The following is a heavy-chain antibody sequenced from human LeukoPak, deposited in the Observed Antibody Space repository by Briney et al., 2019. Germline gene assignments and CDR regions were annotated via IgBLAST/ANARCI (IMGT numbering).Heavy chain of an antibody. D-gene: IGHD4-11*01. CDR3: ARQGDYHFDY. CDR2: LYPGDSDT. V-gene: IGHV5-51*01. J-gene: IGHJ4*02. CDR1: GYSFTSYW. Sequence: GDPPKISCMGSGYSFTSYWIGWVRQIPGKGLEWMGSLYPGDSDTRYSPSFQAPVPISADKPISTAYLQWSSLKASTTAMYYCARQGDYHFDYWGQGNLVTVSS.